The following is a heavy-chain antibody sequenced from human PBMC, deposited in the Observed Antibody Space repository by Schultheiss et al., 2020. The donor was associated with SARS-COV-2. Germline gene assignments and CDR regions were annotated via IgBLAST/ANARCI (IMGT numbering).Heavy chain of an antibody. D-gene: IGHD3-16*02. Sequence: GGSLRLSCAASGFTFSSYAMSWVRQAPGKGLEWVSAISGSGGSTYYADSVKGRFTISRDNSKNTLYLQMNSLRAEDTAVYYCAKGHDYVWGSYRDGNWFDPWGQGTLVTVSS. V-gene: IGHV3-23*01. CDR3: AKGHDYVWGSYRDGNWFDP. J-gene: IGHJ5*02. CDR1: GFTFSSYA. CDR2: ISGSGGST.